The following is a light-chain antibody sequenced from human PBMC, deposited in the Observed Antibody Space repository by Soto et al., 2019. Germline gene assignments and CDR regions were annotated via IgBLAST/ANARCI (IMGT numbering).Light chain of an antibody. J-gene: IGKJ4*01. V-gene: IGKV3-15*01. CDR3: QQYNNWPLT. CDR1: QSVRNN. Sequence: EIVMTQSPAPLSVSPGERAKFSCRASQSVRNNLAWFQQKPGQAPRLLIYGASTRATSIPARFSGSGSGTEFTLTISRLQSEDFAVYYCQQYNNWPLTFGGGSKVEIK. CDR2: GAS.